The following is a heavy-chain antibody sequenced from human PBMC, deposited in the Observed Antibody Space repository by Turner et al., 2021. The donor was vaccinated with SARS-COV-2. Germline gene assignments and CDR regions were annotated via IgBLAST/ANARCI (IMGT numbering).Heavy chain of an antibody. CDR1: GGSISSKS. Sequence: QVQLQESGPGPVRPSVSLSLTCTVAGGSISSKSWSWIRQSPGRGLEWIGYFYKIGNTDYNPTLRSRVTIAVDTSKNQLSLNLISVTAADTAVYYCARHQGSASGYDHGMNVWGQGTAVIVSS. CDR2: FYKIGNT. D-gene: IGHD1-26*01. V-gene: IGHV4-59*08. CDR3: ARHQGSASGYDHGMNV. J-gene: IGHJ6*02.